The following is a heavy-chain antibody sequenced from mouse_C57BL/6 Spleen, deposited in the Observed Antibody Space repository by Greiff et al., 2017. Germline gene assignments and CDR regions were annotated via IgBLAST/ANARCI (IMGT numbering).Heavy chain of an antibody. J-gene: IGHJ4*01. D-gene: IGHD3-2*02. V-gene: IGHV1-82*01. CDR3: EKGQLRLQGYYAMDY. CDR2: IYPGDGDT. Sequence: VQLQQSGPELVKPGASVKISCKASGYAFSSSWMNWVKQRPGKGLEWIGGIYPGDGDTNYNGKFKGKATLTADKSSSTAYMQLSSLTSEDSAVYFCEKGQLRLQGYYAMDYWGQGTSVTVSA. CDR1: GYAFSSSW.